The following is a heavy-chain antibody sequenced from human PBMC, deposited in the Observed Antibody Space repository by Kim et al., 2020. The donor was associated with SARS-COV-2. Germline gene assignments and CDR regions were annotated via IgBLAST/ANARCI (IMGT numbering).Heavy chain of an antibody. CDR3: AREGMVRGVRYYFDY. CDR1: GGSISSYY. CDR2: IYYSGST. D-gene: IGHD3-10*01. J-gene: IGHJ4*02. V-gene: IGHV4-59*13. Sequence: SETLSLTCTVSGGSISSYYWSWIRQPPGKGLEWIGYIYYSGSTNYNPSLKSRVTISVDTSKNQFSLKLSSVTAADTAVYYCAREGMVRGVRYYFDYWGQGTLVTVSS.